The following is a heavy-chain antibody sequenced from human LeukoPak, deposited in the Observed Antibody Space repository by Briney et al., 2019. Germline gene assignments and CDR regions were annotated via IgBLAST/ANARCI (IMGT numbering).Heavy chain of an antibody. V-gene: IGHV3-23*01. J-gene: IGHJ4*02. D-gene: IGHD2-2*02. CDR3: ATSSTLIVVVPTAIRDY. Sequence: PGGSLRLSCAASGFTFSSYAMSWVRQAPGKGLEWVLTINSHGDSTYYADSVKGRFTISRSNSRNTLYLQMSTLRAEDTAVYYCATSSTLIVVVPTAIRDYWGQGTLVTVSS. CDR2: INSHGDST. CDR1: GFTFSSYA.